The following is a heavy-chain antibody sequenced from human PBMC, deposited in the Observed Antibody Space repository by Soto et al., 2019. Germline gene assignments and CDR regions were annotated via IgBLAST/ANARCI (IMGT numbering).Heavy chain of an antibody. CDR3: TGDRDGAAGLLIDY. CDR2: IWYDGGKK. Sequence: QVQLVESGGGVVQPGGSLRLSCAASGFIFSAYGMHWVRQAPGKGLEWVAVIWYDGGKKFYADSVKGRFAISRDNSKNTLYLQMNSLGVEDTAVYYCTGDRDGAAGLLIDYWGQGTLVTVSS. V-gene: IGHV3-33*01. D-gene: IGHD6-13*01. J-gene: IGHJ4*02. CDR1: GFIFSAYG.